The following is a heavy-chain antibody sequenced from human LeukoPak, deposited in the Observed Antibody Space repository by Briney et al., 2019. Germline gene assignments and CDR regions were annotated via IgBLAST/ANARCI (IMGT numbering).Heavy chain of an antibody. J-gene: IGHJ5*02. D-gene: IGHD4-23*01. CDR1: GFTFSSYS. CDR2: ISSSSSTI. CDR3: AGAGVCGGSRWFDP. Sequence: PGGSLRLSCAASGFTFSSYSMNWVRQAPGKGLEWVSYISSSSSTIYYADSVKGRFTISRDNAKNSLYLQMNCLRAEDTAVYYCAGAGVCGGSRWFDPWGQGTLVTVSS. V-gene: IGHV3-48*04.